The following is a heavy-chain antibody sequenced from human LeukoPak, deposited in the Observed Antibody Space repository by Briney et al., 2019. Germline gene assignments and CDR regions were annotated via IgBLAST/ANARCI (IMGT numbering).Heavy chain of an antibody. CDR3: ASYYDSSGPTFDF. CDR2: IYYSGTT. V-gene: IGHV4-30-4*01. J-gene: IGHJ4*02. Sequence: TPSETLSLTCTVSGGSINSGDYYWSWIRQPPGKGREWIGYIYYSGTTYYNPSLKSRVTISVDTSKNQFSLKLSSVTAADTAVYYCASYYDSSGPTFDFWGQGTLVTVSS. D-gene: IGHD3-22*01. CDR1: GGSINSGDYY.